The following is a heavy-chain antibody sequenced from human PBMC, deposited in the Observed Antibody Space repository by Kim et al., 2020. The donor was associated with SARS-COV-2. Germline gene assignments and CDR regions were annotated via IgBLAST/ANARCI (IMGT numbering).Heavy chain of an antibody. CDR3: AERGSGGDDY. CDR1: EFTFSSYG. Sequence: GGSLRLSCAASEFTFSSYGMFWVRQAPGKGLEWVAVITSEGSYKHYADAVKGRFTISKDDFKKMVYLQMNNLRAENTAVYYFAERGSGGDDYWGQGTLVTVSS. J-gene: IGHJ4*02. CDR2: ITSEGSYK. V-gene: IGHV3-30*18. D-gene: IGHD1-26*01.